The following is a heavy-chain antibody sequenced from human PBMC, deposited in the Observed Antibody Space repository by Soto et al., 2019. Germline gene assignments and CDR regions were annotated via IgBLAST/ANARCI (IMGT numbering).Heavy chain of an antibody. Sequence: TSETLSLTCTVSGGSISSGGYYWSWIRQHPGKGLEWIGYMHYTGFSHYNPSLKSRLTISVDRSKNQFTLQLTSVTVEDTAVYYCAKDPPAIDIVVVPAAIPAANLGYWGQGTLVTVSS. D-gene: IGHD2-2*01. CDR2: MHYTGFS. CDR1: GGSISSGGYY. CDR3: AKDPPAIDIVVVPAAIPAANLGY. J-gene: IGHJ4*02. V-gene: IGHV4-61*08.